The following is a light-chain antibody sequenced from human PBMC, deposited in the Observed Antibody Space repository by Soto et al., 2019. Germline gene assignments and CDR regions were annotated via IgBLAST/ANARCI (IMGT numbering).Light chain of an antibody. J-gene: IGKJ3*01. V-gene: IGKV1-39*01. CDR1: HSFSRF. CDR3: QQTYSTSPVT. CDR2: AAS. Sequence: EIELTQSPSSLSASVGDRVTITCRTSHSFSRFLHWYQQKPGQAPKLLIYAASTLQSGVPSRFSGGGSGTEFTLTISSLQPEDFATYYCQQTYSTSPVTFGPGTTVDVK.